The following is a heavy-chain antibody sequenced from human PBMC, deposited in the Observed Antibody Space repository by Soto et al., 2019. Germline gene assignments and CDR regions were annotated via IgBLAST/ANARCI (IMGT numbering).Heavy chain of an antibody. V-gene: IGHV4-31*03. D-gene: IGHD6-19*01. J-gene: IGHJ4*02. CDR1: DGSIDNNGYS. CDR2: NNYRADT. Sequence: QVQLQESGPGLVKPSQTLSLTCTVSDGSIDNNGYSWTWIRQRPGGGLEWLGSNNYRADTYYTPSLKSRIPISLDTSQTQCSVWLTSVTAADTGMYYCARGGSGWKALNYFDSWGQGSLVTVSS. CDR3: ARGGSGWKALNYFDS.